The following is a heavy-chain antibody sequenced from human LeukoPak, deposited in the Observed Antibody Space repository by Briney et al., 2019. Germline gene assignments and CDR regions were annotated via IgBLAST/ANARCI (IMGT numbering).Heavy chain of an antibody. J-gene: IGHJ2*01. CDR2: INAGNGDT. CDR3: ARAWLDYWYFDL. D-gene: IGHD3-22*01. CDR1: GYTFTTYA. Sequence: ASVKVSCKASGYTFTTYAMHWVRQAPGQRLEWMGWINAGNGDTKYSQKLQGRVTMTTDTSTSTAYMELRSLRSDDTAVYYCARAWLDYWYFDLWGRGTLVTVSS. V-gene: IGHV1-3*01.